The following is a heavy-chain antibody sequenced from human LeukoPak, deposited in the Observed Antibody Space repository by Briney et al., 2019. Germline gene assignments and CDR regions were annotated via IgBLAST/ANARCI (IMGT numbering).Heavy chain of an antibody. CDR3: ARIYYFGDNNWRYFDN. V-gene: IGHV3-7*01. CDR2: IDPDGSEK. Sequence: GGSLRLSCAASGFTFNSYWMSWVRQAPGKGLEWVANIDPDGSEKQYGDSVKGRFTTSRDNAKNPLYLQMNSLRAEDTAIYYCARIYYFGDNNWRYFDNWGQGTLVTVSS. D-gene: IGHD3-10*01. CDR1: GFTFNSYW. J-gene: IGHJ4*02.